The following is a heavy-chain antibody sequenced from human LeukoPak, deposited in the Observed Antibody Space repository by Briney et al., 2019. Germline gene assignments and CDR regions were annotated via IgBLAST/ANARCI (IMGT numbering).Heavy chain of an antibody. CDR3: ARPSGLERELLGIDY. Sequence: GDCLKISCKGSGYSFTSYWIGWVRQMPGKGLEWMGIIYPGDSDTRYSPSFQGQVTISADKSISTAYLQWSSLKASDTAMYYCARPSGLERELLGIDYWGQGTLVTVSS. J-gene: IGHJ4*02. CDR2: IYPGDSDT. V-gene: IGHV5-51*01. D-gene: IGHD1-26*01. CDR1: GYSFTSYW.